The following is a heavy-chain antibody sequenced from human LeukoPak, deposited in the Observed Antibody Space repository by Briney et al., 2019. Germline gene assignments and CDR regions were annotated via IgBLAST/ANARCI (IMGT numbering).Heavy chain of an antibody. CDR2: ISSSGGTI. J-gene: IGHJ4*02. CDR1: GFTVSSNY. CDR3: AKRGSAWSFDY. D-gene: IGHD6-19*01. Sequence: GGSLRLSCAASGFTVSSNYMSWVRQAPGKELEWVSAISSSGGTIFYADSVKGRFTISRDNSKNTLYLQMNSLRVEDTALYYCAKRGSAWSFDYWGQGTLVTVSS. V-gene: IGHV3-23*01.